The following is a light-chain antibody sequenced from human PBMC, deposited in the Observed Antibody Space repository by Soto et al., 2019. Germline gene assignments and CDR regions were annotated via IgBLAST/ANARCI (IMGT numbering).Light chain of an antibody. Sequence: EIQLTQSQSYMFAFIGHRVHITCRASQTISTWLAWYQQKPGKAPELLIYDASTLESGVPSRFSGSGSGTEFSLTISSLQPDDFATFYCQQYSSFSRTFGQGTKV. CDR2: DAS. CDR3: QQYSSFSRT. J-gene: IGKJ1*01. V-gene: IGKV1-5*01. CDR1: QTISTW.